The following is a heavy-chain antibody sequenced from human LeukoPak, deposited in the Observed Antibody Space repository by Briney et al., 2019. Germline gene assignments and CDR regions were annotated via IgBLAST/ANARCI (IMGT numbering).Heavy chain of an antibody. J-gene: IGHJ5*01. Sequence: PSETLSLTCTVSGGSISSYYWSWIRQPPGKGLEWIGCIYYSGSTNYNPSLKSRVTISLDTSKNQFSLKLSSVTAPDTAVYYCVRGDDLLRRVIDEIDPWGQGTLVTVSS. V-gene: IGHV4-59*01. CDR3: VRGDDLLRRVIDEIDP. D-gene: IGHD3-10*01. CDR1: GGSISSYY. CDR2: IYYSGST.